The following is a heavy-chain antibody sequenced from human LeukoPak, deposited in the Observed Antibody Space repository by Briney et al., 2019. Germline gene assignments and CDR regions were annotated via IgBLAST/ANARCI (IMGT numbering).Heavy chain of an antibody. V-gene: IGHV1-69*05. CDR3: ARAAYSSSQYFQH. CDR2: IIPIFGTA. D-gene: IGHD6-13*01. Sequence: ASVKVSCKASGGTFSIYAISWVRQAPGQGLEWMGRIIPIFGTANYAQKFQGRVTITTDESTSTAYREMSSLRAEDTAVYYCARAAYSSSQYFQHWGQGTLVTVSS. J-gene: IGHJ1*01. CDR1: GGTFSIYA.